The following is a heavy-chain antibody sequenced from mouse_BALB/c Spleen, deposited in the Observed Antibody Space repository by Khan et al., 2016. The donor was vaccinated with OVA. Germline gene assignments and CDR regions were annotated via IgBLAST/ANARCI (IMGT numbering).Heavy chain of an antibody. D-gene: IGHD2-12*01. CDR1: GFSLTGYG. CDR3: ARETTGYYFDY. J-gene: IGHJ2*01. V-gene: IGHV2-6-7*01. Sequence: QVQLKESGPGLVAPSQSLSITCTVSGFSLTGYGVNWVRQPPGKGLEWLGMIWGDGSTDYNSALKSRLSITKDKSKSQVFLKMNSLQTDDTARYYCARETTGYYFDYWGQGTTLTVSS. CDR2: IWGDGST.